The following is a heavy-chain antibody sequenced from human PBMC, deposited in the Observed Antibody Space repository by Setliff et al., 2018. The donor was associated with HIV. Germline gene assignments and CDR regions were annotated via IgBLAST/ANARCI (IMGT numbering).Heavy chain of an antibody. V-gene: IGHV4-59*08. J-gene: IGHJ4*02. D-gene: IGHD5-18*01. CDR2: VSYSGDT. Sequence: SETLSLTCSVSGGSMSGYYWSWIRQPPGRGLEWIGYVSYSGDTNYNPSLKSRVTISIDTSKNQFSLRVSSVTAADTALYSCARHGGGYSYGSFDFWSQGTLVTVSS. CDR1: GGSMSGYY. CDR3: ARHGGGYSYGSFDF.